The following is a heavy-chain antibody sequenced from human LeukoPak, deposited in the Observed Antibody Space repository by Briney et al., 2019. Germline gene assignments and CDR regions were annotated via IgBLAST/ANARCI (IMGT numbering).Heavy chain of an antibody. CDR2: IHHSGST. D-gene: IGHD3-22*01. V-gene: IGHV4-34*01. CDR1: GGSLSGYY. CDR3: ARGPYYYDSSGPGDAFDI. J-gene: IGHJ3*02. Sequence: SETLSLTCAVYGGSLSGYYWRWIRQFPGKGLEWIGEIHHSGSTNYNPSLKSRVTISVDTSKNQFSLKLSSVTAADTAVYYCARGPYYYDSSGPGDAFDIWGQGTMVTVSS.